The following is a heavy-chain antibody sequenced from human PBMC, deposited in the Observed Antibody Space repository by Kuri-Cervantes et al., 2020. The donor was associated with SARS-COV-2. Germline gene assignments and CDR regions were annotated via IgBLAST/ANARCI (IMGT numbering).Heavy chain of an antibody. D-gene: IGHD5-12*01. J-gene: IGHJ4*02. CDR1: GYTFTSYG. CDR3: ARHRGSGYGPPDY. CDR2: ISAYNGNT. Sequence: ASVKVSCKASGYTFTSYGISWVRQAPGQGLEWMGWISAYNGNTNYAQKLQGRVTMTRDTSTSTVYMELSSLRSEDTAVYYCARHRGSGYGPPDYWGQGTLVTVSS. V-gene: IGHV1-18*01.